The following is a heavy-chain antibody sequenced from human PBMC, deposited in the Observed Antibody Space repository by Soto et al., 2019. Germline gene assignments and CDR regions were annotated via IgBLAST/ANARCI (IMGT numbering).Heavy chain of an antibody. V-gene: IGHV3-30-3*01. J-gene: IGHJ6*02. CDR2: ISYDGSNK. CDR3: ARVTKTYYDYVWGSGGGLFNYYDTYGMDI. D-gene: IGHD3-16*01. CDR1: GFTFSSYA. Sequence: PGGSLRLSCAASGFTFSSYAMHWVRQAPGKGLEWVAVISYDGSNKYYADSVKGRFTISRDNSKNTLYLQMNSLRAEDTAVYYCARVTKTYYDYVWGSGGGLFNYYDTYGMDIRGLDTAVTVSS.